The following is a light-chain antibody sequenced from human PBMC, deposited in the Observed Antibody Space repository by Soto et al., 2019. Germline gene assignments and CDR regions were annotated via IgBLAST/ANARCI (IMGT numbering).Light chain of an antibody. CDR1: SSDVGGYNY. CDR2: EVS. J-gene: IGLJ2*01. Sequence: QSVLTQPPSASGSPGQSVTISCTGTSSDVGGYNYVSWYQQHPGNAPKLMIYEVSKRPSGVPDRFSGSKSGNTASLTVSGLQAEDEADYYCSSYVGSNNFGVVFGGGTKLTVL. CDR3: SSYVGSNNFGVV. V-gene: IGLV2-8*01.